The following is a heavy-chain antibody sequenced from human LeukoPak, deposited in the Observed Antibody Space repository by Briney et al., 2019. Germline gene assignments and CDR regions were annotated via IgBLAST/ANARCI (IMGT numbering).Heavy chain of an antibody. D-gene: IGHD2-2*02. CDR2: IRSKANSYAT. J-gene: IGHJ6*03. Sequence: AGGSLRLSCAASGFTFTDSAMHRVRQASGKGLEWVGRIRSKANSYATSYDASVKGRFTISRDDSKNTAFLQMNSLKTEDTAVYYCTTDHPEWCSSTSCYTYYYYYMDVWGKGTTVTVSS. CDR1: GFTFTDSA. CDR3: TTDHPEWCSSTSCYTYYYYYMDV. V-gene: IGHV3-73*01.